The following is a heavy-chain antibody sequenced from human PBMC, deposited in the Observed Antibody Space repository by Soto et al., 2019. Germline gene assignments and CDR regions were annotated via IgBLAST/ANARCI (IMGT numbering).Heavy chain of an antibody. D-gene: IGHD3-22*01. Sequence: QVQLVQSGAEVKKPGSSVKVSCKASGGTFSSYAISWVRQAPGQGLEWMGGILPIFGTANYAQKFQGRVTITADESTSTAYMELSSLRSEDTAVYYCARAQYYYDSSGSYDAFDIWGQGTMVTVSS. CDR2: ILPIFGTA. J-gene: IGHJ3*02. CDR1: GGTFSSYA. CDR3: ARAQYYYDSSGSYDAFDI. V-gene: IGHV1-69*01.